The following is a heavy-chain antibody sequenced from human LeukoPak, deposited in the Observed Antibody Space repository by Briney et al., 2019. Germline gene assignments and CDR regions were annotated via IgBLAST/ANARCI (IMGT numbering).Heavy chain of an antibody. CDR3: ARGALGVAARDS. Sequence: PGGSLRLSCAASGFTLSSHWMSWVRQAQGKGLEWVANIKEDGSEKYYVDSVKGQFTISRDNAKNSLYLQMNSLRAEDTAVYYCARGALGVAARDSWGQGTLVTVSS. CDR1: GFTLSSHW. J-gene: IGHJ5*01. D-gene: IGHD6-6*01. CDR2: IKEDGSEK. V-gene: IGHV3-7*03.